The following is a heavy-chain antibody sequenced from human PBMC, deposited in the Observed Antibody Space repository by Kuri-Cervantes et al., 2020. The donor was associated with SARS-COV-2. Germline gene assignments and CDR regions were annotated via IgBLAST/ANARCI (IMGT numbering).Heavy chain of an antibody. CDR1: EFTFSSYG. Sequence: GESLKISCAASEFTFSSYGMHWVRQAPGKGLEWVAFIRYDGSNKYYADSVKGRFTISRDNSKNTLYLQMNSLRAEDTAVYYCAKRSGPTGIAAAATDYWGQGTLVTVSS. D-gene: IGHD6-13*01. V-gene: IGHV3-30*02. J-gene: IGHJ4*02. CDR3: AKRSGPTGIAAAATDY. CDR2: IRYDGSNK.